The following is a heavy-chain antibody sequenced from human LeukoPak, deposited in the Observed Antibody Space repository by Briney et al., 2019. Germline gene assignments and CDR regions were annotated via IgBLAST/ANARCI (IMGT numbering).Heavy chain of an antibody. D-gene: IGHD1-26*01. J-gene: IGHJ4*02. V-gene: IGHV1-2*02. CDR1: GYTFTSYG. CDR3: ARVRGGSYSFDY. CDR2: INPNSGGT. Sequence: ASVKVSCKASGYTFTSYGISWVRQAPGQGLEWMGWINPNSGGTNYAQKFQGRVTMTRDTSISTAYMELSRLRSDDTAVYYCARVRGGSYSFDYWGQGTLVTVSS.